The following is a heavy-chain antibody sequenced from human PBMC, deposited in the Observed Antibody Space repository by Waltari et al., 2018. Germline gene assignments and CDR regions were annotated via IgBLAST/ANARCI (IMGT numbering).Heavy chain of an antibody. J-gene: IGHJ4*02. V-gene: IGHV4-59*01. D-gene: IGHD3-22*01. CDR2: IYYSGIT. CDR1: GGSISSYY. CDR3: ASSPSSGYYTGYCDY. Sequence: QVQLQESGPGLVKPSETLSLTCTVSGGSISSYYWSWIRQPPGKGLEWIGYIYYSGITNDNPSHKSRVTISVDTSKNQFSLKLSSVTAADTAVYYCASSPSSGYYTGYCDYWGQGTLVTVSS.